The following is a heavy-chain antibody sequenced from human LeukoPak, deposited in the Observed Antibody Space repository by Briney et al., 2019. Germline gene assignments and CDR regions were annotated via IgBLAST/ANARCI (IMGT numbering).Heavy chain of an antibody. Sequence: ASVKVSCKASGYTFTDYYMHWVRQAPGQGLEWMGRINPNSGGSNYAQKFQGRVTMTRDASMSTAYMELSSLRSDDTAVYYCATYGSGYYCVDYWGQGTLVTVSS. D-gene: IGHD3-22*01. CDR1: GYTFTDYY. V-gene: IGHV1-2*06. J-gene: IGHJ4*02. CDR3: ATYGSGYYCVDY. CDR2: INPNSGGS.